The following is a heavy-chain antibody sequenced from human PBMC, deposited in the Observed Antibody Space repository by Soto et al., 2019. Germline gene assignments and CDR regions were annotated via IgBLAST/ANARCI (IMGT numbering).Heavy chain of an antibody. D-gene: IGHD6-13*01. V-gene: IGHV1-8*01. CDR1: GYTFTSYD. Sequence: EASVKVSCKASGYTFTSYDINWVRQATGQGLEWMGWMNPNSGNTGYAQKFQGRVTMTRNTSISTAYMELSSLRSEDTAVYYCARDLYSSSWYGYNWFDPWGQGTLVTVSS. CDR2: MNPNSGNT. J-gene: IGHJ5*02. CDR3: ARDLYSSSWYGYNWFDP.